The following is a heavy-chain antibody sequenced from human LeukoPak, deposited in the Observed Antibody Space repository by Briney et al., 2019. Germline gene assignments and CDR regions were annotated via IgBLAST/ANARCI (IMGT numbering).Heavy chain of an antibody. CDR2: MNHNSGNT. V-gene: IGHV1-8*01. Sequence: VASVKVSCKASGYTFTSYDINWVRPATGQGLEWMGWMNHNSGNTGYAQKFQGRVTMTRNTSISTAYMELSSLRSEDTAVYYCARGAPLRYFGWSVDYWGQGTLVTVSS. CDR3: ARGAPLRYFGWSVDY. CDR1: GYTFTSYD. D-gene: IGHD3-9*01. J-gene: IGHJ4*02.